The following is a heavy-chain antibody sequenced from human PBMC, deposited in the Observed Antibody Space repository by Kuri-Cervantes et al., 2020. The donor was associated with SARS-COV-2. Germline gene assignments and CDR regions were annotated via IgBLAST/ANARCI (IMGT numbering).Heavy chain of an antibody. CDR3: ARGSPTAYCYYGMDV. Sequence: SVKVSCKASGGTFSSYAISWVRQAPGQGLEWMGGIIPIFGTANYAQKFQGRVTITADKSTSTAYMELSSLRSEDTAVYYCARGSPTAYCYYGMDVWGQGTTVTCSS. CDR1: GGTFSSYA. CDR2: IIPIFGTA. J-gene: IGHJ6*01. D-gene: IGHD4-11*01. V-gene: IGHV1-69*06.